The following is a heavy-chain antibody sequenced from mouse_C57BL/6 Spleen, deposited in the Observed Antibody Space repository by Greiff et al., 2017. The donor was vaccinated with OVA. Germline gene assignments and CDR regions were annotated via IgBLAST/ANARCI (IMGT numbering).Heavy chain of an antibody. CDR2: ISSGGDYI. Sequence: EVMLVESGEGLVKPGGSLKLSCAASGFTFSSYAMSWVRQTPEKRLEWVAYISSGGDYIYYADTVKGRFTISRDNARNTLYLQMSSLKSEDTAMYYCTREGAIYDGYYSYAMDYWGQGTSVTVSS. V-gene: IGHV5-9-1*02. CDR1: GFTFSSYA. J-gene: IGHJ4*01. D-gene: IGHD2-3*01. CDR3: TREGAIYDGYYSYAMDY.